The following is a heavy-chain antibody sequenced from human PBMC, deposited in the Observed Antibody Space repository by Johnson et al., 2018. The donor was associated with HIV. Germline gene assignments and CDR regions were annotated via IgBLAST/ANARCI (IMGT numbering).Heavy chain of an antibody. J-gene: IGHJ3*01. D-gene: IGHD6-13*01. V-gene: IGHV3-7*05. CDR1: GFTLSSYA. CDR3: ATAAAGLDAFDV. CDR2: IKQDGSEK. Sequence: MQLVESGGGVVQPGRSLRLSCAASGFTLSSYAMHWVRQAPGKGLEWVANIKQDGSEKYYVDSVKGRFTISRDNAKKSLYLQMNSLRAEETAVYYCATAAAGLDAFDVWGQGTMVTVSS.